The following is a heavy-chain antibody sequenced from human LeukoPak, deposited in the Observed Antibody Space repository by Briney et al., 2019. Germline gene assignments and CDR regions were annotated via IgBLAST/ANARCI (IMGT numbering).Heavy chain of an antibody. CDR3: ARVEDYYDSSGPDY. CDR1: GFTVSRSY. CDR2: IYTSGNT. D-gene: IGHD3-22*01. J-gene: IGHJ4*02. V-gene: IGHV3-53*01. Sequence: GGSLRLSCAASGFTVSRSYISWVRQAPGKGLEWVSVIYTSGNTYYADSVKSRFTISRDNAKNSLYLQMNSLRAEDTAVYYCARVEDYYDSSGPDYWGQGTLVTVSS.